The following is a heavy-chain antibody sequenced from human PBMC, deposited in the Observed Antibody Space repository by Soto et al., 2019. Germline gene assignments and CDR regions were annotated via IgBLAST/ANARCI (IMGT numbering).Heavy chain of an antibody. CDR2: IFYSGST. Sequence: QVQLQESGPGLVKPSETLSLTCSITGGSIGTYYWSWIRQPPGKGLEWIGYIFYSGSTNYNASLKSRVSISVDTSKNQFSLKLTSVTAAHTAVYFCARVLFSRFDPWGQGTLVTVSS. V-gene: IGHV4-59*01. J-gene: IGHJ5*02. D-gene: IGHD3-10*02. CDR3: ARVLFSRFDP. CDR1: GGSIGTYY.